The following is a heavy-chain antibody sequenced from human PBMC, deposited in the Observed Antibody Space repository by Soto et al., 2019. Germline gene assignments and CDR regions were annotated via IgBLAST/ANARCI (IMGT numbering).Heavy chain of an antibody. Sequence: GGSLGLSCAVSGFTFSTFDIHWVRQAPGKGLEWVSGIGTLSDTFYAASVQGRFTISRQNAKNSVYLQMNSLRAGDTAFYYCARGRSFSYDSTPPPMFDPWGQGTLVTVSS. CDR2: IGTLSDT. V-gene: IGHV3-13*01. CDR1: GFTFSTFD. J-gene: IGHJ5*02. CDR3: ARGRSFSYDSTPPPMFDP. D-gene: IGHD3-10*01.